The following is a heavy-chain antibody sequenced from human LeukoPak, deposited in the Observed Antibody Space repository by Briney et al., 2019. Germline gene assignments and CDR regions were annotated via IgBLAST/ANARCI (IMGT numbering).Heavy chain of an antibody. D-gene: IGHD6-13*01. V-gene: IGHV1-3*01. Sequence: ASVKVSCTASGYTFTSYAMHWVRQAPGQRLEWMGWINAGNGSAKYSQKFQARVTITRDTSASTAYMELSSLRSEDTAVYYCAAGQQLQPYYYYYGMDVWGQGTTVTVPS. CDR1: GYTFTSYA. CDR3: AAGQQLQPYYYYYGMDV. J-gene: IGHJ6*02. CDR2: INAGNGSA.